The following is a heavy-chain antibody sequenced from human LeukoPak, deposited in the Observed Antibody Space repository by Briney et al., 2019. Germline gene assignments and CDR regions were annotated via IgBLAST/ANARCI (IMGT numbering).Heavy chain of an antibody. CDR1: GFTFSSYG. J-gene: IGHJ4*02. D-gene: IGHD3-10*01. V-gene: IGHV3-74*01. CDR3: ARDYGSGSLDY. Sequence: GGSLRLSCAASGFTFSSYGMHWVRQAPGKGLVWVSRINKDGSSTYYADSVKGRFTISRDNAKNTLYLQMNSLRAEDTAVYYCARDYGSGSLDYWGQGTLVTVSS. CDR2: INKDGSST.